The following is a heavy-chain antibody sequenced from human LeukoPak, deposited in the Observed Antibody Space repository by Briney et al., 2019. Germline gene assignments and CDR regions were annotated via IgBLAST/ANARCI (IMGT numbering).Heavy chain of an antibody. D-gene: IGHD3-22*01. CDR2: ISYDGSNK. Sequence: GGSLRLSCAASGFTFSSYAMHWVRQAPGKGLEWVAVISYDGSNKYNADSVKGRFTISRDNSKNTLYLQMNSLRAEDTAVYYCARVHDSSGYSGYYYYYGMDVWGQGTTVTVSS. V-gene: IGHV3-30*04. CDR1: GFTFSSYA. J-gene: IGHJ6*02. CDR3: ARVHDSSGYSGYYYYYGMDV.